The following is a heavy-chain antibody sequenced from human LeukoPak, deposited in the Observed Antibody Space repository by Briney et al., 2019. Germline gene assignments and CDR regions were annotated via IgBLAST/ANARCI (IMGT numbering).Heavy chain of an antibody. CDR1: GFTFSSYG. V-gene: IGHV3-30*19. Sequence: PGGSLRLSCAASGFTFSSYGMHWVRQAPGKGLEWVAVISYDGSNKYYADSVKGRFTISRDNSKNTLYLQMNSLRAEDTAVYYCARVREIFGVAQPPFFDYWGQGTLVTVSS. CDR2: ISYDGSNK. J-gene: IGHJ4*02. CDR3: ARVREIFGVAQPPFFDY. D-gene: IGHD3-3*01.